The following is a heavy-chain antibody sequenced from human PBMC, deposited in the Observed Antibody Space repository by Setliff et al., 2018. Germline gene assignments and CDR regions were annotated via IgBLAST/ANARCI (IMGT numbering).Heavy chain of an antibody. J-gene: IGHJ4*02. V-gene: IGHV1-8*01. Sequence: ASVKVSCKASGYTFTSYDINWVRQATGQGLEWMGWMNPNSGNTGYAQKFQGRVTMTSNTAINTAYMELMRLTSEDTAVYYCVTAQGAEHFDYWGQGSLVTVSS. CDR2: MNPNSGNT. CDR1: GYTFTSYD. CDR3: VTAQGAEHFDY. D-gene: IGHD3-16*01.